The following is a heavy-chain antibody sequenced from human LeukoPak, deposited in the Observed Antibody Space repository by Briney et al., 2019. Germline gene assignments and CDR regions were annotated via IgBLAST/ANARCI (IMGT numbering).Heavy chain of an antibody. J-gene: IGHJ5*02. CDR2: ICAYNGNT. D-gene: IGHD4-17*01. CDR1: GYTFTSYG. Sequence: ASVKVSCKASGYTFTSYGIGWVRQAPGQGLEWMGWICAYNGNTNYAQKLQGRVTMTTDTSTSTAYMELRSLRSDDTAVYYCARAPPGDYNWFDPWGQGTLVTVSS. CDR3: ARAPPGDYNWFDP. V-gene: IGHV1-18*01.